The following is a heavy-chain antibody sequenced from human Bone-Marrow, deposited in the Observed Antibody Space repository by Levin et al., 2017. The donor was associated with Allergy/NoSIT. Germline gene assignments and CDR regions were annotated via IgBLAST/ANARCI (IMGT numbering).Heavy chain of an antibody. CDR1: GFTFNKYA. CDR2: ISGNGGST. V-gene: IGHV3-23*01. J-gene: IGHJ6*02. CDR3: AKDTESRQCLAVAGMDV. Sequence: GGSLRLSCAASGFTFNKYAMSWIRHAPGKGLEWVSAISGNGGSTYYADSVKGRFSMSRDNFNSTLYLQMNSLRVEDTAVYYCAKDTESRQCLAVAGMDVWGQGTTVPVSS. D-gene: IGHD6-19*01.